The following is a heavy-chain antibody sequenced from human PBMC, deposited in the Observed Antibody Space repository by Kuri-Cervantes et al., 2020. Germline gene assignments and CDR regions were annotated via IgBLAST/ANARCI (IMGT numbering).Heavy chain of an antibody. Sequence: GESLKISCAASGFTFSSYAMSWVRQAPGKGLEWVANIKQDGSEKYYADSVKGRFTISRDNAKNSLYLQMNSLRAEDTALYYCAKDTYSGYDWVFDYWGQGTLVTVSS. CDR2: IKQDGSEK. J-gene: IGHJ4*02. CDR3: AKDTYSGYDWVFDY. V-gene: IGHV3-7*03. D-gene: IGHD5-12*01. CDR1: GFTFSSYA.